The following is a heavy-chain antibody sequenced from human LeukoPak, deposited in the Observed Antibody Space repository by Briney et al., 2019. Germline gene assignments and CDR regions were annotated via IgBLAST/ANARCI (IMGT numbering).Heavy chain of an antibody. J-gene: IGHJ5*02. CDR1: GGSISSYY. D-gene: IGHD2-2*02. V-gene: IGHV4-4*09. CDR2: IYTSGST. Sequence: SETLSLTCTVSGGSISSYYWSWIRQPPGKGLEWIGYIYTSGSTNYNPSLKSRVTISVDTSKNQFSLKLSSVTAADTAVYYCARNRVPAAILGWFDPWGQGTLVTVSS. CDR3: ARNRVPAAILGWFDP.